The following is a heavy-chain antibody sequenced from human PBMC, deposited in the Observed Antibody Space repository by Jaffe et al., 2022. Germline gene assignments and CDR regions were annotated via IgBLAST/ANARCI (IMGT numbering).Heavy chain of an antibody. J-gene: IGHJ3*02. CDR1: GFSLSTSGVG. CDR2: IYWDDDK. D-gene: IGHD2-2*01. CDR3: AHRMTYQEDDAFDI. V-gene: IGHV2-5*02. Sequence: QITLKESGPTLVKPTQTLTLTCTFSGFSLSTSGVGVGWIRQPPGKALEWLALIYWDDDKRYSPSLKSRLTITKDTSKNQVVLTMTNMDPVDTATYYCAHRMTYQEDDAFDIWGQGTMVTVSS.